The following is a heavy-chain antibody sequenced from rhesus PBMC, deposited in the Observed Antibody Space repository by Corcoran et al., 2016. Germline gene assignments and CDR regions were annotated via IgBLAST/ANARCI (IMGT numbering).Heavy chain of an antibody. CDR2: IYGDDDK. CDR3: ARGIAAAGTRFDY. Sequence: QVTLTESGPALVKPTQPLTLTCPFSGFSLTTTGMGVGWIRKPPGKALEWLALIYGDDDKGYSTSLKNMLTISKDTSKNQVGLTMTNMDPVDTATYSCARGIAAAGTRFDYWGQGVLVTVSS. V-gene: IGHV2-174*01. D-gene: IGHD6-25*01. J-gene: IGHJ4*01. CDR1: GFSLTTTGMG.